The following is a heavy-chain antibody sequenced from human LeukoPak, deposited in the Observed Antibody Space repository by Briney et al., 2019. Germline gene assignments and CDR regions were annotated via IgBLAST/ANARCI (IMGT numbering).Heavy chain of an antibody. J-gene: IGHJ4*02. Sequence: ASVKVSCKASGNTFTSYGISWVRQAPGQGLEWMGWISAYNGNTNYAQKLQGRVTMTTDTSTSTAYMELRSLRSDDTAVYYCAGRKKIAARPPYYFDYWGQGTLVTVSS. D-gene: IGHD6-6*01. CDR2: ISAYNGNT. CDR3: AGRKKIAARPPYYFDY. V-gene: IGHV1-18*01. CDR1: GNTFTSYG.